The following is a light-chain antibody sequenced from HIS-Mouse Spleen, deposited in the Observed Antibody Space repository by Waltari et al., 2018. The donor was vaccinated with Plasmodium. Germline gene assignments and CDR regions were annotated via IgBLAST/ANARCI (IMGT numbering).Light chain of an antibody. J-gene: IGKJ2*01. Sequence: DIQMTHSPSTPSGSVGHTVTLTCRASQSSSSWLAWYQQKPGKAPKLLIYKASSVESGVPSRFSGSGSGTEFTLTISSLQPDDFATYYCQQYNSYSYTFGQGTKLEIK. CDR3: QQYNSYSYT. CDR2: KAS. CDR1: QSSSSW. V-gene: IGKV1-5*03.